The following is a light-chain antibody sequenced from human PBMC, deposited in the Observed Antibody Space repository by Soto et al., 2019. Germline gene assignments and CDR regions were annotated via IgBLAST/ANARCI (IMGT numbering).Light chain of an antibody. V-gene: IGLV1-44*01. J-gene: IGLJ1*01. Sequence: SALPQPPSSSGTPGQRVTISCSGSSSNIGSNTVNWYQQLPGAAPKLLIYSNNQRPSGVPDRFSGSKSGTSASLAISGLQSEDEADYYCAAWDDSLNGQVFGTGTKVT. CDR2: SNN. CDR3: AAWDDSLNGQV. CDR1: SSNIGSNT.